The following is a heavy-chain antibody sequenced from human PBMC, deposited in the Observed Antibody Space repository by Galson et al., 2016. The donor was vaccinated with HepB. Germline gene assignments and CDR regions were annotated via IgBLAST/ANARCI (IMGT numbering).Heavy chain of an antibody. D-gene: IGHD1-26*01. CDR2: IYYSGTT. CDR1: GGSISSSY. V-gene: IGHV4-59*01. CDR3: ARERGGSYYYYYGMDV. Sequence: ETLSLTCTVSGGSISSSYWNWIRQPPGKGLEWIGYIYYSGTTNYNPPLKSRVTISVDTSKTQFSLKLSSVTAADTAVYYCARERGGSYYYYYGMDVWGQGTTVTVSS. J-gene: IGHJ6*02.